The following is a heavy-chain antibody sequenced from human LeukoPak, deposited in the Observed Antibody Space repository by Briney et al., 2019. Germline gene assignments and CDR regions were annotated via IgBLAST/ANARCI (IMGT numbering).Heavy chain of an antibody. CDR3: ARYGSYCSSTSCPSPR. D-gene: IGHD2-2*01. CDR2: IYYSGST. V-gene: IGHV4-59*06. J-gene: IGHJ4*02. Sequence: SETLSLTCTVSGGSISSLYYNWIRQPPGKGLEWIGYIYYSGSTYYNPSLKSRVTISVDTSKNQFSLKLSSVTAADTAVYYCARYGSYCSSTSCPSPRWGQGTLVTVSS. CDR1: GGSISSLY.